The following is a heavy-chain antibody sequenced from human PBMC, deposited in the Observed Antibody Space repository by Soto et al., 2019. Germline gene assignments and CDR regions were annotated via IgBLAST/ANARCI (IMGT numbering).Heavy chain of an antibody. D-gene: IGHD3-16*02. Sequence: SETLSLTCAVNGGSFSDYYWSWIRQPPGKGLEWIGEANHRGSTNYNPSLKSCVTVSVETSKNQFSLQLSSVTAAVTAVYYCARLSLAFGGVVASRLHYYYYMDVWGKGTTVTVSS. CDR1: GGSFSDYY. CDR2: ANHRGST. V-gene: IGHV4-34*01. CDR3: ARLSLAFGGVVASRLHYYYYMDV. J-gene: IGHJ6*03.